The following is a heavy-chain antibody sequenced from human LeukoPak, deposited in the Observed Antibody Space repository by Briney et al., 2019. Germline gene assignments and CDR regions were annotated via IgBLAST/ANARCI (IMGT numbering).Heavy chain of an antibody. V-gene: IGHV1-18*01. Sequence: GASVRVSCKASGYTFTSYGISWVRQAPGQGLEWMGWIGAYNGNTNYAQKLQGRVTMTTDTSTSTAYMELRSLRSDDTAVYYCARDRRFGDQVDYWGQGTLVTVSS. CDR1: GYTFTSYG. D-gene: IGHD3-10*01. J-gene: IGHJ4*02. CDR3: ARDRRFGDQVDY. CDR2: IGAYNGNT.